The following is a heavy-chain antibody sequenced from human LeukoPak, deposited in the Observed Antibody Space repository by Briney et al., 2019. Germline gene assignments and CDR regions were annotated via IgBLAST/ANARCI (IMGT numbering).Heavy chain of an antibody. CDR2: INHSGST. V-gene: IGHV4-34*01. Sequence: SETLSLTCAVYGGSFSGYYWSWLRQPPGKGLEWIGEINHSGSTNYNPSLKSRVTISVDTSKNQFSLKLSSVTAADTAVYYCARGHHRGYSYGLSRWGQGTLVTVSS. CDR1: GGSFSGYY. J-gene: IGHJ4*02. D-gene: IGHD5-18*01. CDR3: ARGHHRGYSYGLSR.